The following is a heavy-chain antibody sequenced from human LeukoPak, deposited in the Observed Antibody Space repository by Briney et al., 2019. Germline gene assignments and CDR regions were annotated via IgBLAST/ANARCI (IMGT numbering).Heavy chain of an antibody. CDR1: GYTFTGYY. J-gene: IGHJ4*02. D-gene: IGHD3-9*01. V-gene: IGHV1-2*02. Sequence: ASVKVSCKASGYTFTGYYMHWVRQAPGQGLEWMGWINPNSGGTNYAQKFQGRVTMTRDTSISTAYMELSRLRSDDPAVYYCARDRVSRYYDILTGYQLTYYFDYWGQGTLVTVSS. CDR2: INPNSGGT. CDR3: ARDRVSRYYDILTGYQLTYYFDY.